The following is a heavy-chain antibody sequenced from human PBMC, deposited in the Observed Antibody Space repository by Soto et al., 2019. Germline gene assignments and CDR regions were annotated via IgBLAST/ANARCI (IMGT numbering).Heavy chain of an antibody. J-gene: IGHJ4*02. CDR2: IIPMFGTA. CDR3: ARDFGHGHCSGASCYTLDH. D-gene: IGHD2-15*01. CDR1: GGIFSSSA. Sequence: QVQLVQSGAEEQKPGSSVKVSCKASGGIFSSSAISWVRQAPGQGLEWMGGIIPMFGTAQYAQRFQDRVTITADESTSTAYMELSSLSSDDTAVYYCARDFGHGHCSGASCYTLDHWGQGTLVVVSS. V-gene: IGHV1-69*01.